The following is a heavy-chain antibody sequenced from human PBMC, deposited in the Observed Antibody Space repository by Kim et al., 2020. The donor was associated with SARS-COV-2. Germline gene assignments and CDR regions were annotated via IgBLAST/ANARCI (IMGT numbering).Heavy chain of an antibody. J-gene: IGHJ4*02. CDR1: GGSFSGYY. Sequence: SETLSLTCAVYGGSFSGYYWSWIRQPPGKGLEWIGEINHSGSTNYNPSLKSRVTISVDTSKNQFSLKLSSVTAADTAVYYCARGPTFDYWGQGTLVNVSS. CDR3: ARGPTFDY. CDR2: INHSGST. V-gene: IGHV4-34*01.